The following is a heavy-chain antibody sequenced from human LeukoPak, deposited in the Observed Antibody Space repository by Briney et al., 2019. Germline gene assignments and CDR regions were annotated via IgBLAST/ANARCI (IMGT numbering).Heavy chain of an antibody. CDR2: IISDGTT. D-gene: IGHD1-20*01. Sequence: GGSLRLSCAASGFPFSSYAMNWVRQAPGKGLVWVSRIISDGTTTYADSVKGRFTISRDNAKNTLYLEMNSLRAEDTALYYCARAYNWKLDPWGQGTLVTVSS. V-gene: IGHV3-74*03. J-gene: IGHJ5*02. CDR1: GFPFSSYA. CDR3: ARAYNWKLDP.